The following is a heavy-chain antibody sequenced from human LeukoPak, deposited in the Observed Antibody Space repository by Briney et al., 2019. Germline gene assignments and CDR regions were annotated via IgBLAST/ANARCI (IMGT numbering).Heavy chain of an antibody. Sequence: PGGSLRLSCAASGFTFSSYGMHWVRQAPGKGLEWVAVLSYDGSNKYYADSVKGRFTISRDNSENMLYLQMNSLRAEDTAVYYCARGIDEWLYLNYWGQGALVTVSS. CDR1: GFTFSSYG. J-gene: IGHJ4*02. CDR3: ARGIDEWLYLNY. V-gene: IGHV3-30*03. D-gene: IGHD3-3*01. CDR2: LSYDGSNK.